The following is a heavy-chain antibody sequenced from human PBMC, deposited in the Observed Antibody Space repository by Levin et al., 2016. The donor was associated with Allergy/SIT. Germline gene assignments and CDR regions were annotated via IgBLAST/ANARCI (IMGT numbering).Heavy chain of an antibody. CDR3: ARLSPYYDFWSGYYTGWFDP. V-gene: IGHV4-34*01. J-gene: IGHJ5*02. Sequence: SETLSLTCAVYGGSFSGYYWSWIRQPPGKGLEWIGEINHSGSTNYNPSLKSRVTISVDTSKNQFSLKLSSVTAADTAVYYCARLSPYYDFWSGYYTGWFDPWGQGTLVTVSS. D-gene: IGHD3-3*01. CDR2: INHSGST. CDR1: GGSFSGYY.